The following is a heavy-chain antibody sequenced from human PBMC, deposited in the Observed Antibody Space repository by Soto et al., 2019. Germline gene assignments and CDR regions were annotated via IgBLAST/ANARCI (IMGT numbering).Heavy chain of an antibody. V-gene: IGHV3-23*01. CDR1: GFIFSSYA. J-gene: IGHJ4*02. CDR3: AKDRSSWSYFDY. D-gene: IGHD6-13*01. CDR2: ISGSGGST. Sequence: EVQLLESGGGLVQPGGSLRLSCAASGFIFSSYAMSWVRQAPGKGLEWVSAISGSGGSTYYADSVKGRFTISRDNSKNTLYLQMNSLRAEDTAVYYCAKDRSSWSYFDYWGQGTLVTVSS.